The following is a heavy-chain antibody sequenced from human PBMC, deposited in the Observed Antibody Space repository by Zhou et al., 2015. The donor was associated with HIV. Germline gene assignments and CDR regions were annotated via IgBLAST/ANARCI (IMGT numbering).Heavy chain of an antibody. CDR1: GGTFSGSD. Sequence: LVQSGTEVRKPGSSVNVSCKASGGTFSGSDMSWVRQAPGQGLEWMGSITPMFQMETYAEKFRARLTITVDKSTRVAYMELSSLRSEDTAVYYCAADQGCSGGSCSFDYWGQGTLVTVSS. J-gene: IGHJ4*02. CDR2: ITPMFQME. D-gene: IGHD2-15*01. V-gene: IGHV1-69*04. CDR3: AADQGCSGGSCSFDY.